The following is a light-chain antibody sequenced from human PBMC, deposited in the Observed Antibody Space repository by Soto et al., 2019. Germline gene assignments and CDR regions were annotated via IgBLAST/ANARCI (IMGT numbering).Light chain of an antibody. V-gene: IGKV3-11*01. CDR1: QYINTR. CDR2: QTS. CDR3: HQRQSWPRT. Sequence: EIVLTQSPATLSSFPGDRVTLSCRASQYINTRLAWYQHRPGQAPRLLIYQTSIRAAGIPARFSASGSGTDFTLTISDVQPEDFALYYCHQRQSWPRTCGQGIKVDIK. J-gene: IGKJ1*01.